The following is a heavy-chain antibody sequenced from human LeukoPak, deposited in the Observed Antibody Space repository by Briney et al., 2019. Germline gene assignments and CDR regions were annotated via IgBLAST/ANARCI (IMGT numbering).Heavy chain of an antibody. V-gene: IGHV3-7*01. Sequence: GGSLRLSCAAFGFTFRTHWMSWVRQAPGKGLEWVASINQDGSQKRYMDSVQGGFTISTDNTKNSLFLQMNSLRAEDTAVYYCARLKDDVTKLDYWGQGTLVTVSS. CDR2: INQDGSQK. CDR1: GFTFRTHW. CDR3: ARLKDDVTKLDY. D-gene: IGHD2-8*01. J-gene: IGHJ4*02.